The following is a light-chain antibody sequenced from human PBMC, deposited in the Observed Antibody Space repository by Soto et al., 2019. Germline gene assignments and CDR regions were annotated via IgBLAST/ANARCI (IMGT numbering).Light chain of an antibody. V-gene: IGKV3-15*01. Sequence: EIVLTQSPGTLSLTTGERATLSCRASQSVSNNYLAWYQQKPGQAPRLLIYGASTRATGIPARFSGSGSGTEFTLTISSLQSEDFAVYYCQQYNNWPSETFCHGTMVDIK. CDR2: GAS. CDR1: QSVSNN. J-gene: IGKJ1*01. CDR3: QQYNNWPSET.